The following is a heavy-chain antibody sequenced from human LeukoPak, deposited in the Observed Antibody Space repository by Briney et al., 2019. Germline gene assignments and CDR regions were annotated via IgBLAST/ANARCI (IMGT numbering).Heavy chain of an antibody. CDR2: IYHSGST. V-gene: IGHV4-38-2*02. Sequence: SETLSLTCTVSGYSTSSGYYWGWIRQPPGKGLEWIGSIYHSGSTYYNPSLKSRVTISVDTSKNQFSLKLSSVTAADTAVYYCARHGNLYYFDYWGQGTLVTVSS. CDR1: GYSTSSGYY. D-gene: IGHD5-24*01. CDR3: ARHGNLYYFDY. J-gene: IGHJ4*02.